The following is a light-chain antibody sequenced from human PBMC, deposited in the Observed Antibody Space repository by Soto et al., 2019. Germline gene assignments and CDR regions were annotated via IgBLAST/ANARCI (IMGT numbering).Light chain of an antibody. Sequence: QSVLTQPPSVSGAPGQRVTISCTWSSSNIGAGYDVHWYQQLPGTAPKLLIYGNSNRPSGVPDRFSGSKSGTSASLAITGLQAEDEADYYCQSYDSSLKYVFGTGTKVTVL. V-gene: IGLV1-40*01. J-gene: IGLJ1*01. CDR2: GNS. CDR3: QSYDSSLKYV. CDR1: SSNIGAGYD.